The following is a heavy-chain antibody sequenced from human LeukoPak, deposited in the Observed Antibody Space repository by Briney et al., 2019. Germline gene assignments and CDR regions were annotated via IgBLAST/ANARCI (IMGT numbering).Heavy chain of an antibody. J-gene: IGHJ5*02. Sequence: PSETLSLTCAVYGGSFSGYYWSWIRLPPGKGLEWIGEINHSGSTNYNPSLRSRGTMSVDTSKNQFSLKLTSVTAADTAVFYCARSSLVGFDPWGQGILVTVSS. CDR2: INHSGST. D-gene: IGHD1-26*01. CDR3: ARSSLVGFDP. CDR1: GGSFSGYY. V-gene: IGHV4-34*01.